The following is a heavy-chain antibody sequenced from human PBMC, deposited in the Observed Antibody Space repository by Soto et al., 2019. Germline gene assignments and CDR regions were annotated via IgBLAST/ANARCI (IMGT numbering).Heavy chain of an antibody. D-gene: IGHD2-2*01. CDR3: ARRGVVVPAAMLEAFDI. J-gene: IGHJ3*02. CDR1: GFTFSDYY. V-gene: IGHV3-11*01. Sequence: PGGSLRLSCAASGFTFSDYYMSWIRQAPGKGLEWVSYISSSGSTIYYADSVKGRFTISRDNAKNSLYLQMNSLRAEDTAVYYCARRGVVVPAAMLEAFDIWGQGTMVTVSS. CDR2: ISSSGSTI.